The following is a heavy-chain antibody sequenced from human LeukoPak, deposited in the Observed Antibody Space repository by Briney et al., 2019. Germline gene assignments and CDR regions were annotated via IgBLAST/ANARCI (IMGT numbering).Heavy chain of an antibody. Sequence: ASVKVSCKASGYTFTSYGISRVRQAPGQGLEWMGWISAYNGNTNYAQKLQGRVTMTTDTSTSTAYMELRSLRSDDTAVYYCARVPSNYYYYYGMDVWGQGTTVTVSS. CDR2: ISAYNGNT. V-gene: IGHV1-18*01. CDR3: ARVPSNYYYYYGMDV. J-gene: IGHJ6*02. CDR1: GYTFTSYG.